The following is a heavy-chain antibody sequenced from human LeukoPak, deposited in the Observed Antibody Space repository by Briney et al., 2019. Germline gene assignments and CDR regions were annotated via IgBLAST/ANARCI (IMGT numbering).Heavy chain of an antibody. CDR2: IYYSGST. V-gene: IGHV4-59*12. J-gene: IGHJ5*02. D-gene: IGHD2-8*01. CDR3: ARRPGYCPNGVCYKRNWFDP. CDR1: GGSISSYY. Sequence: PSETLSLTCTVSGGSISSYYWSWIRQPPGKGLEWIGYIYYSGSTNYNPSLKSRVTLSVDTSNNQFSLKLSSVTAADTAVYYCARRPGYCPNGVCYKRNWFDPWGQGTLVTVSS.